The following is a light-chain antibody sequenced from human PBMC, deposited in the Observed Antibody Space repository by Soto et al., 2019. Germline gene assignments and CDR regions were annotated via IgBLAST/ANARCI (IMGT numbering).Light chain of an antibody. V-gene: IGLV2-23*01. Sequence: QSALTQPASVSGSPGQSITIPCTGTSSDVGSYNFVSWYQQHPGKAPKLMIYEASKRPSGVSNRFSGSKSGNTASLTISGLQPEDEADYYCCSYAGSSTYVFGAGTKVTVL. J-gene: IGLJ1*01. CDR2: EAS. CDR3: CSYAGSSTYV. CDR1: SSDVGSYNF.